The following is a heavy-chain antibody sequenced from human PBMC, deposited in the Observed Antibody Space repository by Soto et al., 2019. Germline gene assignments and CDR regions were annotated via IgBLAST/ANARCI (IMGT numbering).Heavy chain of an antibody. V-gene: IGHV4-59*08. Sequence: SETLSLTCTVSGGSISSYYWSWIRQPPGKGLEWIGYIYHSGSTNYNPSLKSRVTISVDTSKNQFSLKLSSVTAADTAVYYWAVLLWSKSNGFDPWGQGTVVTVSS. D-gene: IGHD3-10*01. CDR2: IYHSGST. CDR3: AVLLWSKSNGFDP. CDR1: GGSISSYY. J-gene: IGHJ5*02.